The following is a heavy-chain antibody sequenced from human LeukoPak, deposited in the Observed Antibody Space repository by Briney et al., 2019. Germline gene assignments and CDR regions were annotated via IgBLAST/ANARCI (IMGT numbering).Heavy chain of an antibody. CDR3: ARGGGDWGFHQSDY. Sequence: SETLSLTCTVSGGSISSYYWRWIRQPPGKGLEWIGYIYYSGSTNYNPSLKSRVTISVDTSKNQFSLKLSSVTAADTAVYYCARGGGDWGFHQSDYWGQGTLVTVSS. J-gene: IGHJ4*02. CDR2: IYYSGST. D-gene: IGHD2-21*01. CDR1: GGSISSYY. V-gene: IGHV4-59*08.